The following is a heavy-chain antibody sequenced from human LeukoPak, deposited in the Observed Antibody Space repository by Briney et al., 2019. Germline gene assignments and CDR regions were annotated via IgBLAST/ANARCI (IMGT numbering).Heavy chain of an antibody. Sequence: SEILSLTCSVSCSSISSYFWSLIRPPPREGVELIRNFYLSGDTNYNPTLKSRVTITVDTSKNQFYLKLSSVTAADTAVYYCARHSDGGGSYRRSFDYWGQGTLVTVSS. D-gene: IGHD1-26*01. CDR3: ARHSDGGGSYRRSFDY. CDR1: CSSISSYF. CDR2: FYLSGDT. J-gene: IGHJ4*02. V-gene: IGHV4-59*08.